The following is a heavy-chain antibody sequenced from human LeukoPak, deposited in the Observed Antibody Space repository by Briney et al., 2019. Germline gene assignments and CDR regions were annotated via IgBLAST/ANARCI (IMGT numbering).Heavy chain of an antibody. CDR3: ARYLFRRGGYFDY. D-gene: IGHD3-22*01. J-gene: IGHJ4*02. Sequence: SETLSLTCTVSGGSISSYYWSWIRQPPGKGLEWIGYTYYSGSTNYNPSLKSRVTISVDTSKNQFSLKLSSVTAADTAVYYCARYLFRRGGYFDYWGQGTLVTVSS. V-gene: IGHV4-59*01. CDR2: TYYSGST. CDR1: GGSISSYY.